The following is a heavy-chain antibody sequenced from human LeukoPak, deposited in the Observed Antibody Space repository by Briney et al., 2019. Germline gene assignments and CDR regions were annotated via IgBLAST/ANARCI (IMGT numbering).Heavy chain of an antibody. CDR3: ARGPSGSSFYPPPNHWFHP. CDR2: IIPILGIA. Sequence: SVEVSCKASGGTFSSYAISWVRQAPGQGLEWMGRIIPILGIANYAQKFQGRVTLTADKSTSTAYMALSSLRSEDTAVYYCARGPSGSSFYPPPNHWFHPWGQGTLVTVSS. CDR1: GGTFSSYA. D-gene: IGHD1-26*01. J-gene: IGHJ5*02. V-gene: IGHV1-69*04.